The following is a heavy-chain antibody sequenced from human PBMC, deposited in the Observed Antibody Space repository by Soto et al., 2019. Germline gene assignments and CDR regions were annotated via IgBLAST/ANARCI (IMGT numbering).Heavy chain of an antibody. CDR3: EGSAGYFSIASLDP. CDR1: GDSISSVNW. CDR2: IYHTGIT. J-gene: IGHJ5*02. D-gene: IGHD2-15*01. V-gene: IGHV4-4*02. Sequence: QVQLQESGPGLVKPSETLSLTCAVSGDSISSVNWWSWVRQSPGQGLEWIGDIYHTGITNYNPSLQRQGTISVDKVKVESSLKQTSVPAADAAVYYCEGSAGYFSIASLDPWGQGTLVTVSS.